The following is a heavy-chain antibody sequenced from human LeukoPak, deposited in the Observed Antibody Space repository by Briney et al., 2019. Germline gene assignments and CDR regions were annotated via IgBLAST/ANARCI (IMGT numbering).Heavy chain of an antibody. Sequence: SETLSLTCTVSDGSINSYYWSWIRQPPGKGLEWIGYIYYSGSTNYNPSLKSRVTIAVDTSKNQFSLRLTSVTAADTAVYYCARVAPTRGFASSGYYPLDYWGQGTLVNVSS. D-gene: IGHD3-22*01. J-gene: IGHJ4*02. CDR2: IYYSGST. CDR3: ARVAPTRGFASSGYYPLDY. V-gene: IGHV4-59*01. CDR1: DGSINSYY.